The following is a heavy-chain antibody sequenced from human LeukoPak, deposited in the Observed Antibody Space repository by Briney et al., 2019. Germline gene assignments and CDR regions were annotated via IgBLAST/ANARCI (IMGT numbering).Heavy chain of an antibody. J-gene: IGHJ4*02. Sequence: PGESLKISCKASGYRFTSNWIGWVRQLPGKGLEWMGAIYPGDSSTTCSPSSQGHVTISVDTSTRTAYLQWSSLKASDTAMYYCARHYYHSTDYYSYFDNWGQGTLVTVSS. D-gene: IGHD3-22*01. CDR2: IYPGDSST. CDR1: GYRFTSNW. CDR3: ARHYYHSTDYYSYFDN. V-gene: IGHV5-51*01.